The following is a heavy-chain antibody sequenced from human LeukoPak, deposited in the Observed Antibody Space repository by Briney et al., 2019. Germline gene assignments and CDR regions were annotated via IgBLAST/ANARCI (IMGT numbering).Heavy chain of an antibody. CDR1: GGSFSGYY. CDR3: ATMYYYDSSGQTPFDY. V-gene: IGHV4-34*01. Sequence: SETLSLTCAVYGGSFSGYYWSWIRQPPGKGLEWIGEINHSESTNYNPSLKSRVTISVDTSKNQFSLKLSSVTAADTAVYYCATMYYYDSSGQTPFDYWGQGTLVTVSS. D-gene: IGHD3-22*01. J-gene: IGHJ4*02. CDR2: INHSEST.